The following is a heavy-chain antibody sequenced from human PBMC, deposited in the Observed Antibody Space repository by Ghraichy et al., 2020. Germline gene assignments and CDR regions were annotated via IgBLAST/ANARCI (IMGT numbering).Heavy chain of an antibody. CDR3: TRLGGPNDFDY. J-gene: IGHJ4*02. V-gene: IGHV3-15*01. CDR2: VKSKAYGETT. D-gene: IGHD3-16*01. Sequence: GESLNITCEVSGFTFSDAWLSWVRQAPGKGLEWVCRVKSKAYGETTDYAAPVKGRFTISRDDSKSTLYLQMNSLKFEDTAVYFCTRLGGPNDFDYWGQGTLVTVSS. CDR1: GFTFSDAW.